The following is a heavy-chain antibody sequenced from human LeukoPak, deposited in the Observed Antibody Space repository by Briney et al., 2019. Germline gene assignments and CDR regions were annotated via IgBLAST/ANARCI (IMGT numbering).Heavy chain of an antibody. D-gene: IGHD6-6*01. CDR1: GFTFSSYA. Sequence: GGSLRLSCAAPGFTFSSYAMHWVRQAPGKGLEWVAVISYDGSNKYYADSVKGRFTISRDNSKNTLYLQMNSLRAEDTAVYYCARDLGIAARQSDYYYGMDVWGQGTTVTVSS. J-gene: IGHJ6*02. V-gene: IGHV3-30-3*01. CDR3: ARDLGIAARQSDYYYGMDV. CDR2: ISYDGSNK.